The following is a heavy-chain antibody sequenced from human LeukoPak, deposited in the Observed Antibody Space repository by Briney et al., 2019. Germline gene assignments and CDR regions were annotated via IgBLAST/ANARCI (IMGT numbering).Heavy chain of an antibody. CDR1: GYSFTSYW. J-gene: IGHJ4*02. V-gene: IGHV5-51*01. D-gene: IGHD6-13*01. Sequence: GASLKISCKGSGYSFTSYWIGWVRQLPGKGLEWMGIIYPGDSDTRYSPSFQGQVTMSADKSISTAYLQWNSLKASDPAMYYCARLSAIAAVEGDWGQGTLVTVSS. CDR3: ARLSAIAAVEGD. CDR2: IYPGDSDT.